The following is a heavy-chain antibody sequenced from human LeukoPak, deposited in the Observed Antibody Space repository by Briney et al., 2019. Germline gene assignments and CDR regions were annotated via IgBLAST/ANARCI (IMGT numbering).Heavy chain of an antibody. CDR2: ISSSGSTT. CDR1: GFTFSDYY. Sequence: GGSLRLSCAASGFTFSDYYMSWIRQAPGKGLEWVSYISSSGSTTYYAESVKGRFTISRDNAKNSLYLQMNSLRAEDTAVYYCARDGRTTVVTWANDYWGQGTLVTVSS. CDR3: ARDGRTTVVTWANDY. D-gene: IGHD4-23*01. V-gene: IGHV3-11*04. J-gene: IGHJ4*02.